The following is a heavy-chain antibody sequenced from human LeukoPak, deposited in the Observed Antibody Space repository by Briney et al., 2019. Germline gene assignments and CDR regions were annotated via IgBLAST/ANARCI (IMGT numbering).Heavy chain of an antibody. V-gene: IGHV4-39*07. Sequence: MPSETLSLTCAVSGASISGSGYYLGWIRQPPGKGLEWIGNIYYTGSTYYNASLQSRVTISIDMSKNQFSLKLSSVTAADTAVYYCARGTRPPMAIWSGYSRWFDPWGQGTLVTVSS. CDR3: ARGTRPPMAIWSGYSRWFDP. D-gene: IGHD3-3*01. CDR2: IYYTGST. CDR1: GASISGSGYY. J-gene: IGHJ5*02.